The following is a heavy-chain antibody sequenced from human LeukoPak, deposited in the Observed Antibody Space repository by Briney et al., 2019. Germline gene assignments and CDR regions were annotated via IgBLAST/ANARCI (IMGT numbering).Heavy chain of an antibody. J-gene: IGHJ4*02. CDR1: GFTFSSYS. CDR2: ISGSSSYI. D-gene: IGHD2-2*01. CDR3: ARRGYCSSTSCYDENFDY. Sequence: GGSLRLSCAASGFTFSSYSMNWVRQAPGKGLEWVSSISGSSSYIYYADSVKGRFTISRDNAKNSLYLQMNSLRAEDTAVYYCARRGYCSSTSCYDENFDYWGQGTLVTVSS. V-gene: IGHV3-21*01.